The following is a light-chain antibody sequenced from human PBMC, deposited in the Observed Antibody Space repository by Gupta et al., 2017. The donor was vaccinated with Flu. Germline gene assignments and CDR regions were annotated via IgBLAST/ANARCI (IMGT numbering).Light chain of an antibody. CDR1: SYNIGSNY. J-gene: IGLJ2*01. V-gene: IGLV1-47*01. Sequence: RVTISCSGSSYNIGSNYVYWYQQLPGTAPKLLIYRNNQRPSGVPDRFSGSKSGTSASLATSGLRSEDEADYYCAAWDDSLSAVVFGGGTKLTVL. CDR2: RNN. CDR3: AAWDDSLSAVV.